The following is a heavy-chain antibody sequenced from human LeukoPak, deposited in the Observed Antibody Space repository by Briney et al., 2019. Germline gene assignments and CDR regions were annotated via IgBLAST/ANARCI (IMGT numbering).Heavy chain of an antibody. Sequence: GGSLRLSCSASGLTFSRYDMNWVRQAPGKGLEHVSGITGNGGTIYYADSVRGRVTISRDNSKSTLYLHMSSLRAEDTAVYYCVKAIAAADNFDSWGQGTLVTVSS. D-gene: IGHD6-25*01. CDR3: VKAIAAADNFDS. V-gene: IGHV3-64D*09. CDR1: GLTFSRYD. J-gene: IGHJ4*02. CDR2: ITGNGGTI.